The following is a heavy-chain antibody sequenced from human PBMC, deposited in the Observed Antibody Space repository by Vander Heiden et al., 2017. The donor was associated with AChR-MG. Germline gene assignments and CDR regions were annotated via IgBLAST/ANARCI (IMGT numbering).Heavy chain of an antibody. Sequence: QVQLQESGTGLVKPSQTLSLTCTVSGGSISSGSYYWSWIRQPAGKGLEWIGRTYTSGSTNYNPSLKSRVTISVDTSKNQFSLKLSSVTAADTAVYYCARDPGDVWGQGTTVTVSS. V-gene: IGHV4-61*02. CDR2: TYTSGST. CDR1: GGSISSGSYY. J-gene: IGHJ6*02. CDR3: ARDPGDV.